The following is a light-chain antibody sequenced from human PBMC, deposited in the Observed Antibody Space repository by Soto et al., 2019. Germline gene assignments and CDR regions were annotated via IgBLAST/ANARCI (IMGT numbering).Light chain of an antibody. CDR3: QQYVSSSRT. J-gene: IGKJ1*01. CDR1: QSVSSY. V-gene: IGKV3-20*01. Sequence: EIVLTQSPGTLSLSPGERATLSCRASQSVSSYLAWYQQKPGQAPRLLIYGASSRSTGIPERFSGSGSGTDFSLTISRLEPEDFAVYYCQQYVSSSRTFGQGTKVEIK. CDR2: GAS.